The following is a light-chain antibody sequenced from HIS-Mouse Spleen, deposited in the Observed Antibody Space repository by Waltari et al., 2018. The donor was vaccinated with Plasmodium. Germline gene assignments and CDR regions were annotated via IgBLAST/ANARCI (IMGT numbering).Light chain of an antibody. V-gene: IGKV3-15*01. Sequence: EIVMTPSPATLSVSPGERATLSCRASQSVSSNLAWYQQKPGQAPRRRIYGASTRATGIPARFSGSGSGTEFTLTISSLQSEDFAVYYCQQYNNWSFTFGPGTKVDIK. CDR1: QSVSSN. CDR3: QQYNNWSFT. CDR2: GAS. J-gene: IGKJ3*01.